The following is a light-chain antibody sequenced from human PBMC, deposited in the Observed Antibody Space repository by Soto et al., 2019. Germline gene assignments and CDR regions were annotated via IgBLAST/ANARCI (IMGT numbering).Light chain of an antibody. CDR3: FSYAGSNTWV. Sequence: QSALTQPASVSGSPGQSITISCTATSSDVGSYNLVSWYQQHPGKAPKLMIYEGTKRPSGISYRFSGSKSGNTASLTISGLQSEDEADYYCFSYAGSNTWVFGGGTKLTVL. J-gene: IGLJ3*02. CDR2: EGT. V-gene: IGLV2-23*01. CDR1: SSDVGSYNL.